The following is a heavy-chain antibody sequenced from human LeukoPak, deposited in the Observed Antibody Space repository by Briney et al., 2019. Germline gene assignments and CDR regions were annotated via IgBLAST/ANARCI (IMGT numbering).Heavy chain of an antibody. CDR3: ARRNSGSYFHDAFDI. CDR2: ISAYNGNT. J-gene: IGHJ3*02. Sequence: EASVKVSCKASGDTFTSYGISWVRQAPGQGLEWMGWISAYNGNTNYAQKLQGRVTMTTDTSTSTAYMELRSLRSDDTAVYYCARRNSGSYFHDAFDIWGQGTMVTVSS. V-gene: IGHV1-18*01. CDR1: GDTFTSYG. D-gene: IGHD1-26*01.